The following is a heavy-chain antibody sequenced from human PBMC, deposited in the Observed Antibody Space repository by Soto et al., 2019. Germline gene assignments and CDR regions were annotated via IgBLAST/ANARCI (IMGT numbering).Heavy chain of an antibody. Sequence: EVQLVESGGGLIQPGGSLRLSCAASGFAVSSKYMTCVRQAPGKGLEWVSVIYGGGTTYYADSVKGRFTISRDTSKNTLYLQMNSLRAEDTAVYYCVETTGRTGFDFWGQGTLVTVSS. CDR3: VETTGRTGFDF. D-gene: IGHD1-1*01. CDR2: IYGGGTT. CDR1: GFAVSSKY. J-gene: IGHJ4*02. V-gene: IGHV3-53*01.